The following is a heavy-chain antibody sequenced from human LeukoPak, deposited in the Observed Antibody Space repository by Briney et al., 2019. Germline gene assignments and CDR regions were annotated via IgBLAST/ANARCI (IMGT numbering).Heavy chain of an antibody. CDR2: ISISSSTI. CDR3: ARGRVTGSYTIDAFDI. D-gene: IGHD1-26*01. CDR1: GFTFSSYS. Sequence: GGSLRLSCAAPGFTFSSYSMNWLRPAPGKGLERGSYISISSSTIYYADSVKGRFTISRDNAKNSLYLQVNSLRDEDTAVYYCARGRVTGSYTIDAFDIWGQGTMVTVSS. J-gene: IGHJ3*02. V-gene: IGHV3-48*02.